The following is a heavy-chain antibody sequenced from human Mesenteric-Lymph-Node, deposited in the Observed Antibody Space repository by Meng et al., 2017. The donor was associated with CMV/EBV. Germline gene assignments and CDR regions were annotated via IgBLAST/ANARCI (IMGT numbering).Heavy chain of an antibody. J-gene: IGHJ4*02. CDR2: VYPGDSDT. CDR1: GYKFPKYR. Sequence: QSPKVSCKGSGYKFPKYRIAWVRQMPGKGLKWMGIVYPGDSDTRYSPSFQGKVTISADKSISTAYLQWSSLKASDTAMYYCARREYWGQGTLVTVSS. V-gene: IGHV5-51*01. CDR3: ARREY.